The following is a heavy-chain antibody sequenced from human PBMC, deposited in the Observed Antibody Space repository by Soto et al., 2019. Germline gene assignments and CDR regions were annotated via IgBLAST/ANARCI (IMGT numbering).Heavy chain of an antibody. CDR3: ARPPSLYYGGNYHCSDS. J-gene: IGHJ4*02. CDR1: GFTFRTYA. D-gene: IGHD4-17*01. V-gene: IGHV3-30-3*01. CDR2: ISYDGSNE. Sequence: QVQLVESGGGVVQPGRSLRLSCAASGFTFRTYAMHWVRQAPGKGLEWVAIISYDGSNEHYADSVEGRFTISRDNSKNTLYLQMNSLRPEDTAVYYCARPPSLYYGGNYHCSDSWGQGTLVTVSS.